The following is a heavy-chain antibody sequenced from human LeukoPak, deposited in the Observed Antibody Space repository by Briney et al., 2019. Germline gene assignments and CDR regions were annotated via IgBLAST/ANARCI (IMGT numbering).Heavy chain of an antibody. CDR1: GFPESNAW. V-gene: IGHV3-15*01. CDR3: TTRIVVVTDFDY. D-gene: IGHD2-21*02. J-gene: IGHJ4*02. CDR2: IKSKTDGRTT. Sequence: GGPLRLLCGASGFPESNAWVRCACEAPGEALVWGGCIKSKTDGRTTDSAAPVKGRFTTSRHDSKHTLYLQMNSLKTEDTAGFYCTTRIVVVTDFDYWGQGTLVTVSS.